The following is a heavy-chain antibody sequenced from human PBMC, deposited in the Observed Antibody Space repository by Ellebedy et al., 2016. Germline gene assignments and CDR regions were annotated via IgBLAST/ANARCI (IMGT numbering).Heavy chain of an antibody. V-gene: IGHV1-46*04. CDR3: ARSFYASGSYPAFDY. D-gene: IGHD3-10*01. J-gene: IGHJ4*02. CDR1: GYTLTSYY. Sequence: ASVKVSCKASGYTLTSYYIHWVRQSPGQGLEWMGIINPIGGCTNYAQKLQGRVTMTRDTSTSTVYMGLSSLRSEDTAVYYCARSFYASGSYPAFDYWGQGTLVTVSS. CDR2: INPIGGCT.